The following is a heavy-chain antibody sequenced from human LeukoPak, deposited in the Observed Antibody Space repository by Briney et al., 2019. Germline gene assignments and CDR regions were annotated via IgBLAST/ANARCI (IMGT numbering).Heavy chain of an antibody. J-gene: IGHJ3*01. V-gene: IGHV3-23*01. CDR1: GFTFSSYA. D-gene: IGHD3-3*01. CDR3: ARESDERSFV. CDR2: ISGSGGNT. Sequence: GGSLRLSCAASGFTFSSYAMSWVRQAPGRGLEWVSAISGSGGNTYYADSVKGRFTISRDNAKNSLYLQMNSLRGEDTAVYYCARESDERSFVWGQGTMVTVSS.